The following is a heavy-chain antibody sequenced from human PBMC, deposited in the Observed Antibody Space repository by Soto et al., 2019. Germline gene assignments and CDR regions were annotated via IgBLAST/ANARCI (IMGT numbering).Heavy chain of an antibody. CDR2: ISGSGGST. J-gene: IGHJ3*02. CDR1: GFSFNNYA. CDR3: ARLYSSRWETNDACDS. D-gene: IGHD6-13*01. V-gene: IGHV3-23*01. Sequence: PGGSLRLSCAASGFSFNNYAMTWARQAPGKGLEWVSGISGSGGSTDYADSVKGRFTISRDNAKNSLYLQMNSLRNEDTAVYYCARLYSSRWETNDACDSWGQGTMVPV.